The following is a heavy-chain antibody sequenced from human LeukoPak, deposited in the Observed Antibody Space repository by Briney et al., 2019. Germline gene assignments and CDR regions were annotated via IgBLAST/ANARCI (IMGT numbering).Heavy chain of an antibody. J-gene: IGHJ5*02. CDR2: TYVSGNT. V-gene: IGHV3-66*01. CDR3: AREVGA. D-gene: IGHD1-26*01. Sequence: GGSLRLSCTVSGIDVSSNYISWVRQAPGKGLEWVSVTYVSGNTYYADFVKGRFIVSRDNSKNTLYLEMNSLRVEDTGVYYCAREVGAWGQGTLVTVSS. CDR1: GIDVSSNY.